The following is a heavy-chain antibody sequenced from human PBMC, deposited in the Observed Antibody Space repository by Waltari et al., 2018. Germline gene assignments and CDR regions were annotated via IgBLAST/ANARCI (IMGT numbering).Heavy chain of an antibody. CDR3: ARAYSGSYET. Sequence: EVQLVESGGDLVQPGGSLRLSCAASGFTFSSYLLTWVRQAPWKGLEGVANIQRDGNGKYYADSVKGRFTISRDNAKNSLYLQMNSLRAEDTAVYYCARAYSGSYETWGQGTLVTVSS. CDR1: GFTFSSYL. V-gene: IGHV3-7*01. D-gene: IGHD1-26*01. J-gene: IGHJ3*01. CDR2: IQRDGNGK.